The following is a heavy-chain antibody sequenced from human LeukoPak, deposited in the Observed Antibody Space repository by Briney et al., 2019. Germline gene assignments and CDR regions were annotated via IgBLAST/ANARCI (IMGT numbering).Heavy chain of an antibody. CDR2: INSSGSIT. D-gene: IGHD1-26*01. V-gene: IGHV3-11*01. CDR1: GFIFSDYY. Sequence: PGGSLRLSCRASGFIFSDYYLSWIRQTPGKGLEWLSYINSSGSITDYADSVKGRFTISRDNAKNSVYLQMTSLRTEDTAVYYCGGATRGCVGASSYWGQGTLVTVST. J-gene: IGHJ4*02. CDR3: GGATRGCVGASSY.